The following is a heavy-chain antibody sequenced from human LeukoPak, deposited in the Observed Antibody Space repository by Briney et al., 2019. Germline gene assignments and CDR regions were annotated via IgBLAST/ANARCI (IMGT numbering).Heavy chain of an antibody. Sequence: SETLSLTCTVSGGSISSYYWSWIRQPPGKGLEWIGYIYYSGSTNYNPSLKSRVTISVDTSKNQFSLKLSSVTAADTALHYCARVRGYQLLYYYMDVWGKGTTVTVSS. D-gene: IGHD2-2*01. CDR3: ARVRGYQLLYYYMDV. V-gene: IGHV4-59*01. J-gene: IGHJ6*03. CDR1: GGSISSYY. CDR2: IYYSGST.